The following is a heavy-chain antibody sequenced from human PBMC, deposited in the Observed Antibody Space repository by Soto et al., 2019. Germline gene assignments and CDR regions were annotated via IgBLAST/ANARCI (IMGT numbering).Heavy chain of an antibody. J-gene: IGHJ4*02. D-gene: IGHD6-19*01. CDR3: AKDPATIAVAGTFDY. CDR2: ISGSGGGT. CDR1: GFTFSTYG. V-gene: IGHV3-23*01. Sequence: EVQLLESGGGLVQPGGSLRLSCAASGFTFSTYGMSWVRQAPGKGLEWVSIISGSGGGTYYADTVKGRFTISRDNSKNTLYLQMNSLRAEDTAVYYCAKDPATIAVAGTFDYWGQGTLVIVSS.